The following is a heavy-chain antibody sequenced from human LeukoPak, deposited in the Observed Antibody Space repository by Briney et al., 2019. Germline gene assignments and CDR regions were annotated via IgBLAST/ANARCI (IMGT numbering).Heavy chain of an antibody. Sequence: GGSLRLSCAASGFTFSSYWMSWVRQAPGKGLEGVANINHDGNEKYYVDSVTGRFTISRDNAKNSLYLQMNSLRVEDTAVYYCARAGAIGGVDYWGQGTLVPVSS. CDR1: GFTFSSYW. CDR3: ARAGAIGGVDY. J-gene: IGHJ4*02. V-gene: IGHV3-7*01. CDR2: INHDGNEK. D-gene: IGHD2-21*01.